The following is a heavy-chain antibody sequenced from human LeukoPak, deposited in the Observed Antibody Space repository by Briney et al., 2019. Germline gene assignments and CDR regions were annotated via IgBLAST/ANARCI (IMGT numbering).Heavy chain of an antibody. Sequence: GGSLRLSCAASGSPLSSHWMTWVRQAPGRGPEWVGYVNRDGNATYYQDSVKSRFTISKDTAKNSLYLQMNSLRAEDTAVYHCARNNGMDVWDQGTTVIVSS. CDR2: VNRDGNAT. CDR1: GSPLSSHW. J-gene: IGHJ6*02. CDR3: ARNNGMDV. V-gene: IGHV3-7*03.